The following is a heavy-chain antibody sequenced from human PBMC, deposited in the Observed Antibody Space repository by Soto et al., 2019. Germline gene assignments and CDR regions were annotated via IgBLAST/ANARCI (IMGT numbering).Heavy chain of an antibody. V-gene: IGHV3-23*01. CDR1: GFTFSSYA. CDR3: AKALYYGSGTYYNFYYGMDV. CDR2: VRGSGDST. D-gene: IGHD3-10*01. Sequence: EVQLLESGGGLVQPGGSLRLSCAASGFTFSSYAMSWVRQAPGKGLEWVSSVRGSGDSTYSADSVKGRFTISRDNSKNSLYLQMRSLRAEDTAVYYCAKALYYGSGTYYNFYYGMDVWGQGTTVTVSS. J-gene: IGHJ6*02.